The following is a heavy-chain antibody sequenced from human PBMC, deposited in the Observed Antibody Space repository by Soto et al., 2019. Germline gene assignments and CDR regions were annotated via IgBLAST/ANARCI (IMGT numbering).Heavy chain of an antibody. Sequence: QVQLVQSGAEVKKPGASVKVSCKASGYTFTSYGISWVRQSPGQGLEWMGWISAYNGNTNNAQKVQGRVAVTTETSTSTAYMEMMNLRSDDTAVYYCARTSGYSSTDNWFDPWGQGTLVTVSS. CDR1: GYTFTSYG. CDR2: ISAYNGNT. J-gene: IGHJ5*02. CDR3: ARTSGYSSTDNWFDP. D-gene: IGHD6-13*01. V-gene: IGHV1-18*01.